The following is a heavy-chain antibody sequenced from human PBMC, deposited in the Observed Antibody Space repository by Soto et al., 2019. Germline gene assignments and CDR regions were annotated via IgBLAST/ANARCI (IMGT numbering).Heavy chain of an antibody. Sequence: PGGSLRLSCAAPGFTFSSYGMHWVRQAPGKGLEWVAVISYDGSNKYYADSVKGRFTISRDNSKNTLYLQMNSLRAEDTAVYYCAKVGPKYCSSTSCRYFDYWGQGTLVTVSS. D-gene: IGHD2-2*01. CDR2: ISYDGSNK. CDR1: GFTFSSYG. CDR3: AKVGPKYCSSTSCRYFDY. V-gene: IGHV3-30*18. J-gene: IGHJ4*02.